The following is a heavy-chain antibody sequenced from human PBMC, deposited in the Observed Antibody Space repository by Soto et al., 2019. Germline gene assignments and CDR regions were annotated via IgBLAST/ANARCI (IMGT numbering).Heavy chain of an antibody. CDR3: ARIDYNYYYGMDV. CDR1: GGSISSSSYY. CDR2: IYYSGST. J-gene: IGHJ6*02. V-gene: IGHV4-39*01. Sequence: ASETLSLTCTVSGGSISSSSYYWGWIRQPPGKGLEWIGSIYYSGSTYYNPSLKSRVTISVDTSKNQFSLKLSSVTAADTAVYYCARIDYNYYYGMDVWGQGTTVTVSS.